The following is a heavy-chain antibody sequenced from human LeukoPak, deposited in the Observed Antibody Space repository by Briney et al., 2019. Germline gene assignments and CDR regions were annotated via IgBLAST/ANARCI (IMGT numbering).Heavy chain of an antibody. Sequence: SQTLSLTCTVSGGSISSDAYYWSWIRQHPGKGLEWIGYIYYSGSTYCNPSLKSRVTISGDTSKNHFSLTPSSVTAADTAVYYCARSYDSSASGFDYWGQGTLVTVSP. CDR2: IYYSGST. CDR1: GGSISSDAYY. D-gene: IGHD3-22*01. CDR3: ARSYDSSASGFDY. V-gene: IGHV4-31*03. J-gene: IGHJ4*02.